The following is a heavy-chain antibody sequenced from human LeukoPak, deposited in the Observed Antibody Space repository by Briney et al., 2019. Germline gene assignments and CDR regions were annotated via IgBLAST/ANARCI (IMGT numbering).Heavy chain of an antibody. Sequence: GGSLRLSCAASGFTFSNSAMSWVRQAPGKGLEWVSTLSGSGITAYYADSVKGRFTISRDNSKNTLYLQMNSLRAEDTAVYYCAKGIYSSGWSYFDYLGHGTLVTVSS. CDR2: LSGSGITA. D-gene: IGHD6-19*01. CDR1: GFTFSNSA. V-gene: IGHV3-23*01. CDR3: AKGIYSSGWSYFDY. J-gene: IGHJ4*01.